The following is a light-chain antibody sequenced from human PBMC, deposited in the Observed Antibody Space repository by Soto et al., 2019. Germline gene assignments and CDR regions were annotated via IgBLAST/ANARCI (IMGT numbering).Light chain of an antibody. CDR3: SSYTTSSTRV. CDR1: SSDVGFYNY. CDR2: EVS. V-gene: IGLV2-14*01. Sequence: QSALTQPASVSGSPGQSIAISCTGSSSDVGFYNYVSWYQQHPGEVPKLIIFEVSNRPSGVSNRFSGSKSGNTASLTISGRQAEDEDAYYCSSYTTSSTRVFGTGTKLTV. J-gene: IGLJ1*01.